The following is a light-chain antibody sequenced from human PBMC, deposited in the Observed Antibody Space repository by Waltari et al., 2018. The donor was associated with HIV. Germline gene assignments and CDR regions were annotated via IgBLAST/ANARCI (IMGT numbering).Light chain of an antibody. CDR2: DVT. V-gene: IGLV2-14*01. J-gene: IGLJ2*01. Sequence: QSALTQPASVSGSPGRSITISCTGTNSDIGGYNYVSWYQQHPGRAPKLILYDVTTRPSGVSERFSGSKSGNTASLTISGLLAEDEADYYCSSYASNTYVVFGGGTKLTVL. CDR1: NSDIGGYNY. CDR3: SSYASNTYVV.